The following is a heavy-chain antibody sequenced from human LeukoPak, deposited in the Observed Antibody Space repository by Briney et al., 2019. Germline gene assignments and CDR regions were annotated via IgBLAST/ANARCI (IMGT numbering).Heavy chain of an antibody. CDR3: ARETSDLYYYYMDV. V-gene: IGHV4-59*12. J-gene: IGHJ6*03. CDR2: IYYSGST. Sequence: PSETLSLTCTVSGGSISSYYWSWIRQPPGKGLEWIGYIYYSGSTNYNPSLKSRVTISVDTSKNQFSLKLSSVTAADTAVYYCARETSDLYYYYMDVWGKGTTVTVSS. CDR1: GGSISSYY.